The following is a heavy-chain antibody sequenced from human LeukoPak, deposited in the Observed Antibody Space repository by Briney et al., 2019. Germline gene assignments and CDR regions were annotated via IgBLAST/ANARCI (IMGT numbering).Heavy chain of an antibody. D-gene: IGHD1-1*01. Sequence: SETLSLTCTVSGGSISSYYWSWIRQPPGKGLEWIGYIYYSGSTNYNPSLKSRVTISVDTSKNQFSLKLSSVTAADTAVYYCAREHRGVPGFDYWGQGTLVTVSS. CDR2: IYYSGST. J-gene: IGHJ4*02. CDR1: GGSISSYY. CDR3: AREHRGVPGFDY. V-gene: IGHV4-59*01.